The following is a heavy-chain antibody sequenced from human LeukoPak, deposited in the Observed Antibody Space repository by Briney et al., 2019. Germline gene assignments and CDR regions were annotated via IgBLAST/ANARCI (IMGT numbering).Heavy chain of an antibody. J-gene: IGHJ6*02. CDR3: ARELGLYYYGMDV. CDR2: ISYDGSNK. D-gene: IGHD7-27*01. Sequence: GRSLRLSCAASGFTFSSYAMHWVRQAPGKGLEWVAVISYDGSNKYYADSVKGRFTISRDNSENTLYLQMNSLRAEDTAVYYCARELGLYYYGMDVWGQGTTVTVSS. V-gene: IGHV3-30-3*01. CDR1: GFTFSSYA.